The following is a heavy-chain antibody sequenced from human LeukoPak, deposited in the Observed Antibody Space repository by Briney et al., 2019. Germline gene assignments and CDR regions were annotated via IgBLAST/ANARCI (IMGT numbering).Heavy chain of an antibody. CDR3: ASVTMVRGPHFDY. V-gene: IGHV3-53*01. J-gene: IGHJ4*02. CDR2: MYSGGSR. Sequence: GGSLRLSCAASGFTVSSKYMSWVRQAPGKGLEWVSVMYSGGSRYYADSVEGRFTISRDNSKNTVYLQMNSLRAEDTAVYYCASVTMVRGPHFDYWGQGTLVTVST. D-gene: IGHD3-10*01. CDR1: GFTVSSKY.